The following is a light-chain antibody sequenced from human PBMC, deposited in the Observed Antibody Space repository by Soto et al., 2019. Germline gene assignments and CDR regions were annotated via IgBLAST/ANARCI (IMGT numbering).Light chain of an antibody. CDR3: QQYNTYWYT. CDR2: DAS. V-gene: IGKV1-5*01. CDR1: QSIRSW. Sequence: DIPMTQSPSTLSASVGDRVTITCRASQSIRSWVAWYQQKPGKAPKFLIYDASTLESGVPSRFSGRGSGTEFTLTISSLQPDDSATYYCQQYNTYWYTFGQGTKLEIK. J-gene: IGKJ2*01.